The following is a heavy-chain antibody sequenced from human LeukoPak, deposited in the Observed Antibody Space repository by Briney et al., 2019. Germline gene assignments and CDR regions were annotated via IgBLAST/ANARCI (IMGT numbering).Heavy chain of an antibody. V-gene: IGHV1-2*02. CDR2: INPNSGGT. CDR1: GYTFTGYY. D-gene: IGHD3-9*01. Sequence: ASVKVSCKASGYTFTGYYMHWVRQAPGQGLEWMGWINPNSGGTNYAQTFQGRVTMTRDTSISTAYMELSSLRSDDTTVYYCARRRVYDILTSYAFDIWGQGTMVTVSS. J-gene: IGHJ3*02. CDR3: ARRRVYDILTSYAFDI.